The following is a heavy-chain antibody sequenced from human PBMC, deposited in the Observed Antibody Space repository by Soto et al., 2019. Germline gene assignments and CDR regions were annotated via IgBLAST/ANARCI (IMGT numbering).Heavy chain of an antibody. CDR1: GYTFTSYG. CDR2: ISAYNGNT. V-gene: IGHV1-18*01. J-gene: IGHJ6*02. D-gene: IGHD3-16*02. Sequence: ASVKVSCKASGYTFTSYGISWVRQAPGQGLEWMGWISAYNGNTNYAQKLQGRVTMTTDTSTSTAYMELRSLRSDDTAVYYCARGPFTFGGVIVEYYYYGMDVWGQGTTVTVSS. CDR3: ARGPFTFGGVIVEYYYYGMDV.